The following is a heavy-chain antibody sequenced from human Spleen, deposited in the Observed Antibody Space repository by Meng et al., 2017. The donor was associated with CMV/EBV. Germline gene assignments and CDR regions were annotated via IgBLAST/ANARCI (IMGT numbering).Heavy chain of an antibody. V-gene: IGHV1-8*01. Sequence: YTFTSYGINWVRHATGQGFEWMGWMNPDSGNIGYAQKFQGRVTMTRDTSTSTAYMELNSLRVEDSAIYYCARMDCSGSKCDVNWFDPWGQGTVVTVSS. CDR1: YTFTSYG. J-gene: IGHJ5*02. D-gene: IGHD2-15*01. CDR2: MNPDSGNI. CDR3: ARMDCSGSKCDVNWFDP.